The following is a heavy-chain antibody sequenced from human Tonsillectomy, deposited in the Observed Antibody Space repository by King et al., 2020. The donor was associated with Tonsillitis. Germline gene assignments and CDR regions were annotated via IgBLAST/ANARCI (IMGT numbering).Heavy chain of an antibody. J-gene: IGHJ4*02. CDR3: AKADSSGFDY. CDR1: GFTFSSYG. Sequence: QVQLVESGGGVVQTGRSLRLSCAASGFTFSSYGMHWVRQAPGKGLEWVAVISYDGSNKYYADSVKGRFTISRDNSKNTLYLQMNSLRAEDTAVYYCAKADSSGFDYWGQGTLVTVSS. D-gene: IGHD6-19*01. CDR2: ISYDGSNK. V-gene: IGHV3-30*18.